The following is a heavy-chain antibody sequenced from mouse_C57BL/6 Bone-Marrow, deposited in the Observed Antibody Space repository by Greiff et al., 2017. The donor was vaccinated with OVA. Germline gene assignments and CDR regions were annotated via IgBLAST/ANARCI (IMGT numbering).Heavy chain of an antibody. CDR2: IDPSDSYT. CDR1: GYTFTSYW. CDR3: ARDVFTTVVSDYFDY. V-gene: IGHV1-69*01. D-gene: IGHD1-1*01. J-gene: IGHJ2*01. Sequence: VQLQQPGAELVMPGASVKLSCKASGYTFTSYWMHWVKQRPGQGLEWIGEIDPSDSYTNYNQKFKGKSTLTVDKSSSTAYMQLSSLTSEDSAVYYCARDVFTTVVSDYFDYWGQGTTLTVSS.